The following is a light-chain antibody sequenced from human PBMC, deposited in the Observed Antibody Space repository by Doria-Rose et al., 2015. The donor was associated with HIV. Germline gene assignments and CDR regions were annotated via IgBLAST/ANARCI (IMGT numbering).Light chain of an antibody. CDR1: QSFSSTY. V-gene: IGKV3-20*01. Sequence: TQSPGTLSLSPGERATLSCRASQSFSSTYLAWYQQKPGQAPSPLIYDGSTRATGIPDRFSASGSGTDFTLTINRLEPEDFALYYCHQYGTSWTFGQGTKVE. CDR2: DGS. CDR3: HQYGTSWT. J-gene: IGKJ1*01.